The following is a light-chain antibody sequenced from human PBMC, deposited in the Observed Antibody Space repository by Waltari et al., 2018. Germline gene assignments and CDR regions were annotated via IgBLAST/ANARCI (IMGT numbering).Light chain of an antibody. Sequence: QSALTQPRPVSGSPGQSVPISCTGTSSDVGGYDYLSWYQHHPGKAPKLMICDVTKRPSGVPDRFSGSKSGNTASLTISGLQAEDEADYYCCSYAGSYTHVVFGGGTKLTVL. CDR2: DVT. V-gene: IGLV2-11*01. J-gene: IGLJ2*01. CDR1: SSDVGGYDY. CDR3: CSYAGSYTHVV.